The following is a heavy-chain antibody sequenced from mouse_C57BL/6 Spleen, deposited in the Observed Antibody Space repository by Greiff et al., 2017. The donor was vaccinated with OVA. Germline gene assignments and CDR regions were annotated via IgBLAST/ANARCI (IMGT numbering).Heavy chain of an antibody. CDR3: ASCDNYEYYAMDY. V-gene: IGHV1-18*01. J-gene: IGHJ4*01. Sequence: VQLQQSGPELVKPGASVKIPCKASGYTFTDYNMDWVKQSPGKSLEWIGDINPNNGGTIYNQKFKGKATLTVDKSSSTAYMELRSLTSEDTAVYYSASCDNYEYYAMDYWGQGTSVTVSS. D-gene: IGHD1-3*01. CDR2: INPNNGGT. CDR1: GYTFTDYN.